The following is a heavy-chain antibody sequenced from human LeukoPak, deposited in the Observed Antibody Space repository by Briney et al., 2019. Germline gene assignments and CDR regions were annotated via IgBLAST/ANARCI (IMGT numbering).Heavy chain of an antibody. CDR3: ARDDSSSCFDY. D-gene: IGHD6-13*01. Sequence: ASVKVSCKASGYTFTGYYMHWVRQAPGQGLEWMGWISAYNGNTNYAQKLQGRVTMTTDTSTSTAYMELRSLRSDDTAVYYCARDDSSSCFDYWGQGTLVTVSS. CDR1: GYTFTGYY. J-gene: IGHJ4*02. CDR2: ISAYNGNT. V-gene: IGHV1-18*04.